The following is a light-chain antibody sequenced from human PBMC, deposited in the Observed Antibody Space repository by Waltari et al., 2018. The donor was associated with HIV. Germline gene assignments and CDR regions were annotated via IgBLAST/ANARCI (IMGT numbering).Light chain of an antibody. J-gene: IGLJ2*01. CDR3: STWDDSLNGVV. CDR1: SSNIGAGYD. V-gene: IGLV1-40*01. Sequence: QSVLTQPPSVSGAPGQRVTISCTGSSSNIGAGYDVHWYQQLPGTAPKLLIYGNSNRPSGVPDRCSGSKSGTSASLAITGLQAEDEADYYCSTWDDSLNGVVFGGGTTLTGL. CDR2: GNS.